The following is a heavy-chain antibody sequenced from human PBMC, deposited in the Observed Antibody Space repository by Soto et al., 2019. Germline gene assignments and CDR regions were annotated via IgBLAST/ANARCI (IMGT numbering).Heavy chain of an antibody. D-gene: IGHD2-15*01. V-gene: IGHV4-34*01. Sequence: QVQLQKWGAGLLKPSETLSLTGAVYGGSFSGYYWSWIRQPPGKGLEWSGVINHSGSTNYNPSLKSRVTISVDTTKHQFALKLSSVTAADTAVYSCARGLPAAWSRYYYYGMDVWGQGTTVTVAS. CDR1: GGSFSGYY. CDR3: ARGLPAAWSRYYYYGMDV. J-gene: IGHJ6*02. CDR2: INHSGST.